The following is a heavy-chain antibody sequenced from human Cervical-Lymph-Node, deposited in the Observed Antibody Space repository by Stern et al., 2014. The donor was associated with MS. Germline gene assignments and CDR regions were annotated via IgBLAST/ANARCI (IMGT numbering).Heavy chain of an antibody. Sequence: QVQLVESGGDVVQPGRSLRLSCAASRFSISDYAMHWVRQAPGKGLEWVATIYYDGSSKRYADSVKGRFTISRDNLKNTVYVQMNSLRAEDTAVYYCTREDCSGGSCRVMDVWGQGTTVTVSS. CDR1: RFSISDYA. CDR3: TREDCSGGSCRVMDV. D-gene: IGHD2-15*01. V-gene: IGHV3-30-3*01. CDR2: IYYDGSSK. J-gene: IGHJ6*02.